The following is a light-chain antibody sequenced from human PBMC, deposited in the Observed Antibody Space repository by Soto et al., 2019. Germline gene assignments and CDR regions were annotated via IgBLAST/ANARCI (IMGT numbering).Light chain of an antibody. CDR2: GAS. CDR3: PRSASAPCT. V-gene: IGKV1-27*01. CDR1: QGISDF. J-gene: IGKJ1*01. Sequence: DMQMTQSPSSLSASVGNRVTITCRASQGISDFLAWYQQKPGKVPKVLIYGASTLQPGVPSRFSGSGSGTDFTLIITSLQPDYVATHRCPRSASAPCTFLLGT.